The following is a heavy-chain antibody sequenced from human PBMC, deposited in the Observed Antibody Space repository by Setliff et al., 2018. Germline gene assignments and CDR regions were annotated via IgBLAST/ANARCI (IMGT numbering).Heavy chain of an antibody. CDR3: ARDLGDYGSVSYSIPHYYYYYGMDV. J-gene: IGHJ6*02. CDR2: IIDSGST. Sequence: KPSETLSLTCAVYGGSFRGYYWSWIRQPPGKRLEWIGEIIDSGSTNYNPSLKSRFTISMDTSKNQFSLKVSSVTAADTAVYYCARDLGDYGSVSYSIPHYYYYYGMDVWGQGTTVTVSS. V-gene: IGHV4-34*12. D-gene: IGHD3-10*01. CDR1: GGSFRGYY.